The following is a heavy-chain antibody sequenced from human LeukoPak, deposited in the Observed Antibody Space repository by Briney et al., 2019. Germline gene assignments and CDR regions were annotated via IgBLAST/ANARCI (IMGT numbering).Heavy chain of an antibody. Sequence: GGSLRLSCAASGFTVSSNYMSWARQAPGKGLDWVSVIYSGGSTYYADSVKGRFTISRDNSKNTLYLQMNSLRAEDTAVYYCAREHQLLYLDYWGQGTLVTVSS. CDR3: AREHQLLYLDY. D-gene: IGHD2-2*01. CDR1: GFTVSSNY. J-gene: IGHJ4*02. CDR2: IYSGGST. V-gene: IGHV3-66*02.